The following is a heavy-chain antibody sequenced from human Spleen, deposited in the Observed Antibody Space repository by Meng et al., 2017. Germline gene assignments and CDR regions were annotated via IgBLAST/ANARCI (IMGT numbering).Heavy chain of an antibody. Sequence: QGQLQESGPGLVKPSQTLSLTCTVSDDSISSAVYYWSWIRKHPGKGLEWIGNIHYTGSTYYNPSLKSRVTISLDTSKNQFSLRLSSVTAADTAVYYCASNDLGARRGFGYWGQGTLVTVSS. V-gene: IGHV4-31*03. CDR1: DDSISSAVYY. CDR3: ASNDLGARRGFGY. J-gene: IGHJ4*02. D-gene: IGHD1-26*01. CDR2: IHYTGST.